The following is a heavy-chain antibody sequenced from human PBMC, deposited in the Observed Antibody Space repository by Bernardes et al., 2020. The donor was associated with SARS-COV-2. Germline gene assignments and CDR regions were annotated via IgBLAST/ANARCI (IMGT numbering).Heavy chain of an antibody. Sequence: GGSLRLSCAASGFTFSSSAMSWVRQAPGKGLEWVSVVSVSGGDTYYIDSVKGRFTISRDNSRNTLYLQMNSLRAEDTATYFCARVLVGASTVPGYWGQGTLVTVSS. CDR2: VSVSGGDT. J-gene: IGHJ4*02. CDR3: ARVLVGASTVPGY. D-gene: IGHD1-26*01. V-gene: IGHV3-23*01. CDR1: GFTFSSSA.